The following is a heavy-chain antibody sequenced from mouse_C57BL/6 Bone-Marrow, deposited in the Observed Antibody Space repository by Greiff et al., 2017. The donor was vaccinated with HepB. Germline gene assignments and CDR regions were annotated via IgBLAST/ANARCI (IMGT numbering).Heavy chain of an antibody. CDR1: GYSITSGYY. V-gene: IGHV3-6*01. D-gene: IGHD2-12*01. Sequence: EVQLQESGPGLVKPSQSLSLTCSVTGYSITSGYYWNWIRQFPGNKLEWMGYISYDGSNNYNPSLKNRISITRDTSKNQFFLKLNSVTTEDTATYYCARDYDPYYFDYWGQGTTLTVSS. J-gene: IGHJ2*01. CDR2: ISYDGSN. CDR3: ARDYDPYYFDY.